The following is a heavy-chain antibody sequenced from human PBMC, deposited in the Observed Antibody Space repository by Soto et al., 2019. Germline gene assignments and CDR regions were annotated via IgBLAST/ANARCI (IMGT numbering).Heavy chain of an antibody. CDR2: IYPGDSDT. V-gene: IGHV5-51*01. J-gene: IGHJ2*01. D-gene: IGHD1-1*01. CDR3: SYGIHRDLHSFPTQRSSDL. CDR1: TNEW. Sequence: TNEWLGCMRQMPGKKLEWMGIIYPGDSDTKYNPSFQGQVTISADKSITTTYLQWSSLKASDTAIYYCSYGIHRDLHSFPTQRSSDL.